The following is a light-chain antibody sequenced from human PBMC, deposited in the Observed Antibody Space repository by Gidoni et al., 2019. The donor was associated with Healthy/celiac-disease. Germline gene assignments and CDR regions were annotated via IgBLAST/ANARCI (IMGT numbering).Light chain of an antibody. V-gene: IGKV1-39*01. J-gene: IGKJ1*01. Sequence: DIQMTQSPSSLSASGGDRVTITCRASQSISSYLNLYQQKPGKAPKLLIYAASSLQSGVPSRFSGSGSGTDFTLTISSLQPEDFATYYCQQSYSTPETFGQGTKVEIK. CDR1: QSISSY. CDR3: QQSYSTPET. CDR2: AAS.